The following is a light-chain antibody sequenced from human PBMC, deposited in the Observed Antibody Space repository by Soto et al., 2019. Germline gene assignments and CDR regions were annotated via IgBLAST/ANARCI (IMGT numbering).Light chain of an antibody. CDR2: AAS. CDR3: QQLNSYPLP. Sequence: DIQLTQSPSFLSASVGDRVTITCRASQGISSYLAWYQQKPGKAPKLLIYAASTLQSGVPSRFSGSGSGTEFTLTISSLQPEDFATYYCQQLNSYPLPCGPGTKVHIK. J-gene: IGKJ3*01. CDR1: QGISSY. V-gene: IGKV1-9*01.